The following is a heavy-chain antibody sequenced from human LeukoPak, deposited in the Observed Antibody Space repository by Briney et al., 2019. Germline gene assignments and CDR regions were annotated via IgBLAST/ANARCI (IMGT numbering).Heavy chain of an antibody. D-gene: IGHD3-10*01. CDR1: GFTFDDYA. Sequence: GGSLRLSCAASGFTFDDYAMHWVRQAPGKGLEWVSGISWNSGSIGYADSVKGRFTISRDNAKNSVHLQMNSLRAEDTALYYCAKDIRFGELTNYFDSWGQGTLVTVSS. V-gene: IGHV3-9*01. J-gene: IGHJ4*02. CDR3: AKDIRFGELTNYFDS. CDR2: ISWNSGSI.